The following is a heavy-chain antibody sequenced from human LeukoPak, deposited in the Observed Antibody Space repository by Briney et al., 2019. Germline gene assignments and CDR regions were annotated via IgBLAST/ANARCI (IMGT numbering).Heavy chain of an antibody. D-gene: IGHD3-22*01. Sequence: PSETLSLTCTVSGGSISSSSYYWGWIRQPPGKGLEWIGSIYYSGSSHYNPSLKSRVTISVDTSKNQFSLKLSSVTAADTAVYYCARLSSYYYDSSGYQYYFDYWGQGTLVTVSS. V-gene: IGHV4-39*01. CDR1: GGSISSSSYY. CDR3: ARLSSYYYDSSGYQYYFDY. J-gene: IGHJ4*02. CDR2: IYYSGSS.